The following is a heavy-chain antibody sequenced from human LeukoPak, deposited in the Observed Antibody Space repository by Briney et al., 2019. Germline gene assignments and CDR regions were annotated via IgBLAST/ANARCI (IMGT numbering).Heavy chain of an antibody. CDR2: VSGSGDRM. Sequence: GGSLRLSCAASGFTSSSYALNWVRQAPGKGLEWVATVSGSGDRMYHADSVKGRLTISRDNSKNTIYLQMNSLRAEDTALYYCAKAAAAPGFDFWGQGTLVTVSS. CDR3: AKAAAAPGFDF. J-gene: IGHJ4*02. D-gene: IGHD6-13*01. CDR1: GFTSSSYA. V-gene: IGHV3-23*01.